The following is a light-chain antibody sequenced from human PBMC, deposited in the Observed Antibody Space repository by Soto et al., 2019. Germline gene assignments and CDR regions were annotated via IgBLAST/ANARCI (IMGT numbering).Light chain of an antibody. V-gene: IGLV2-8*01. CDR3: SSYAGSNTFV. CDR2: EVN. CDR1: SSDVGGYNL. Sequence: QSALTQPPSASGSPGQSVTISCTGTSSDVGGYNLVSWYQQHPGEAPKLMISEVNERPSGVPDRFSGDKSGNTASLTVSGLRTEDEAYYYCSSYAGSNTFVFGTGTKLTVL. J-gene: IGLJ1*01.